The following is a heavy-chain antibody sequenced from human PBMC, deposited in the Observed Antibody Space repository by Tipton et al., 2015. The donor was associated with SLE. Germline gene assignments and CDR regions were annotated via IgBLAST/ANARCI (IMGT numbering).Heavy chain of an antibody. CDR2: ISSSGSTI. J-gene: IGHJ3*02. V-gene: IGHV3-11*01. CDR3: AKDLQLTPDAFDI. CDR1: GFTFSDYY. D-gene: IGHD4/OR15-4a*01. Sequence: SLRLSCAASGFTFSDYYMSWIRQAPGKGLAWVSYISSSGSTIYYADSVKGRFTISRDNSKNTLYLQMNSLRAEDTAVYYCAKDLQLTPDAFDIWGQGTMVTVSS.